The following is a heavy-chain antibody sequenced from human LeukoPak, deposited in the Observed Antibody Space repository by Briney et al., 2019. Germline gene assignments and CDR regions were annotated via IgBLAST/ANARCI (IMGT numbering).Heavy chain of an antibody. D-gene: IGHD3-22*01. J-gene: IGHJ4*02. V-gene: IGHV3-7*01. CDR3: ARGPYYYDSSGYYNY. CDR2: IKQDGSEK. CDR1: GFTFSSYW. Sequence: GESLRLSCAASGFTFSSYWMSWVRQAPGKGLEWVANIKQDGSEKYYVDSVKGRFTISRDNAKNSLYLQMNSLRAEDTAVYYCARGPYYYDSSGYYNYWGQGTLVTVSS.